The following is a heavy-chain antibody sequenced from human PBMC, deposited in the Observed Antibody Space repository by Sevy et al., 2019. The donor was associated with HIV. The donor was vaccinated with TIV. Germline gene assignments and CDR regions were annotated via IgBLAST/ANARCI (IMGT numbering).Heavy chain of an antibody. D-gene: IGHD6-13*01. J-gene: IGHJ4*02. Sequence: GGSLRLSCAASGFTFSSYSMNWVRQAPGKGLEWVSSISSSSSYIYYADSVKGRFTISRDNAKNSLYLQMNSLRAEETAVYYCARDKVVAAAGNDYWGQGTLVTVSS. CDR3: ARDKVVAAAGNDY. CDR1: GFTFSSYS. CDR2: ISSSSSYI. V-gene: IGHV3-21*01.